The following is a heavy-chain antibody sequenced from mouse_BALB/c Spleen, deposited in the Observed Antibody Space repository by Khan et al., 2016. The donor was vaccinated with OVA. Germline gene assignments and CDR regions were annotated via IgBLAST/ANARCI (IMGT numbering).Heavy chain of an antibody. CDR3: TRSGYGTFAY. D-gene: IGHD2-1*01. J-gene: IGHJ3*01. Sequence: QVQLQQSGAELVKPGASVKLSCKASGYTFTSYYMYWVKQRPGQGLEWIGEINPSDGDTNFNEKFKSKATLTVDKSSSTVYMQLSSLTSEDSAVSYCTRSGYGTFAYWGQGTLVTVSA. V-gene: IGHV1S81*02. CDR1: GYTFTSYY. CDR2: INPSDGDT.